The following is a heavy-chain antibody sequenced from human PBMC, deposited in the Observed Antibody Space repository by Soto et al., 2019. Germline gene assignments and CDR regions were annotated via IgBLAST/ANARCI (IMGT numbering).Heavy chain of an antibody. V-gene: IGHV5-10-1*01. D-gene: IGHD3-3*02. CDR3: ARRAHMSRRGETFSSYYYGMDV. Sequence: GESLKISCKGSGYSFTSYWISWVRQMPGKGLEWMGRIDPIDSYTNYSPSFQGHVTISADKSISTAYLQWSSLKASDTAMYYCARRAHMSRRGETFSSYYYGMDVWGQGTTVTVSS. J-gene: IGHJ6*02. CDR2: IDPIDSYT. CDR1: GYSFTSYW.